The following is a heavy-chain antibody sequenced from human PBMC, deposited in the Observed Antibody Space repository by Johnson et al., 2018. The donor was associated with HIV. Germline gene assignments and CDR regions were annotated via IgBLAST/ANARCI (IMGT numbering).Heavy chain of an antibody. CDR3: ARAKGGSYSDEQGAFDI. V-gene: IGHV3-30-3*01. J-gene: IGHJ3*02. CDR2: ISFDGSHK. D-gene: IGHD1-26*01. CDR1: GFTFSSYA. Sequence: QMLLVESGGGVVQPGRSLRLSCAASGFTFSSYAMPWVRQAPGKGLEWVAVISFDGSHKYYADSVKGRFPISRDNSKNTLYLQMNSLRAEDTAVYYCARAKGGSYSDEQGAFDIWGQGTMVTVSS.